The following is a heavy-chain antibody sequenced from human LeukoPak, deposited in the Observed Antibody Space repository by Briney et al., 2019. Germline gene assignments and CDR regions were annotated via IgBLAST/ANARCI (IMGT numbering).Heavy chain of an antibody. Sequence: PSQTLSLTCAVSGGSISSGAYYWSWIRQPPGRGLEWIGYIYHSGGTYYNPSLKSRVTISVDRSKNQFSLKVSSVTAADTAVYYCARVKREDLTGYSLLDYWGQGTLVTVSS. CDR2: IYHSGGT. CDR3: ARVKREDLTGYSLLDY. J-gene: IGHJ4*02. V-gene: IGHV4-30-2*01. D-gene: IGHD3-9*01. CDR1: GGSISSGAYY.